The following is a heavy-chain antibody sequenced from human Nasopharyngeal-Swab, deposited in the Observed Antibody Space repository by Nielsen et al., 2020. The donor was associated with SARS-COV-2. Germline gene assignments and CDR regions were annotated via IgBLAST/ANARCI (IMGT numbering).Heavy chain of an antibody. V-gene: IGHV3-21*01. CDR2: ISGSSTYI. Sequence: GESLKISCAASGFPFSTYTMNWVRQAPGKGLEWVSSISGSSTYIWYADSVKGRFTISRDNAKNSLFLQMNNLRADDTAIYYCARTAAFCGGNCYSEYFQHWGQGTLVTSPQ. CDR3: ARTAAFCGGNCYSEYFQH. J-gene: IGHJ1*01. CDR1: GFPFSTYT. D-gene: IGHD2-21*02.